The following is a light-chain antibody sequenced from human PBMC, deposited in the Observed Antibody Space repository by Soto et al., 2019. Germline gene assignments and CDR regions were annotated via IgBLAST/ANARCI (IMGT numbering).Light chain of an antibody. V-gene: IGLV2-14*03. CDR1: SSDVGGYDY. J-gene: IGLJ1*01. CDR2: DVN. Sequence: QSALTQPASVSGSPGQSITISCTGTSSDVGGYDYVSWYQQHPAKAPKLIIFDVNNRPSGVSPRFSGSKSGNTASLTISGLQAEDEADYYCTSYTSSSNYVFGTGTKVTVL. CDR3: TSYTSSSNYV.